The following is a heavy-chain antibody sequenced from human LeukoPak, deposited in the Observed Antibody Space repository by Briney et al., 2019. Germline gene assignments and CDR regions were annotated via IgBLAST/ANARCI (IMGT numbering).Heavy chain of an antibody. J-gene: IGHJ4*02. Sequence: PSETLSLTRTVSGDSFSYFYWSWIRQPPGKGLEWIGYIYNGGSTNYNPSLKSRVTMSLDTSKNQFSLKLSSVTAADTAVYYCARGVVAAAGRTFDFWGQGTLVTVSS. CDR1: GDSFSYFY. CDR3: ARGVVAAAGRTFDF. V-gene: IGHV4-59*01. D-gene: IGHD6-13*01. CDR2: IYNGGST.